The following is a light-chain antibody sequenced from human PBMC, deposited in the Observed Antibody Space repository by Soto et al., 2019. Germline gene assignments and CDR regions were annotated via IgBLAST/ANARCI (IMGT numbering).Light chain of an antibody. CDR1: SSNIGINT. V-gene: IGLV1-44*01. J-gene: IGLJ1*01. CDR2: ITN. Sequence: QSVLTQPPSASGTPGQRVTISCSGGSSNIGINTVNWYQQLPGTAPKLLIYITNQRPSGVPDRFSGSKSGTSASLAISGLQSGDEADYYCAAWDDSLNGYVFGTGTKLTVL. CDR3: AAWDDSLNGYV.